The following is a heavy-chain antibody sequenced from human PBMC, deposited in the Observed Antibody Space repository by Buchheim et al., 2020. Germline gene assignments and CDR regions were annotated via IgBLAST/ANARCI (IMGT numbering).Heavy chain of an antibody. CDR1: GGSISSSNW. J-gene: IGHJ6*02. CDR3: ARVPIQLWERNDYYYYGMDV. CDR2: IYHSGST. D-gene: IGHD5-18*01. Sequence: QVQLQESGPGLVKPSGTLSLTCAVSGGSISSSNWWRWVRQPPGKGLEWIGEIYHSGSTNYNPSLKSRVTISVDKSKNQFSLKRSSVTAADTAVYYCARVPIQLWERNDYYYYGMDVWGQGTT. V-gene: IGHV4-4*02.